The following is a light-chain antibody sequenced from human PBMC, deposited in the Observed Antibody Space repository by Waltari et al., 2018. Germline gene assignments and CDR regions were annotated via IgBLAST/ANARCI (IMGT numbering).Light chain of an antibody. V-gene: IGLV3-21*01. Sequence: SYVLTQPPPVSVAPGETARLTCGGNNIERKSGHWYRPRPGQAPVLVISYDSDRPSGIPDRLSGSNSGNTATLTISRVEAGDEADYYCQVWDANTDPGVFGTGTEVTVL. CDR1: NIERKS. CDR2: YDS. CDR3: QVWDANTDPGV. J-gene: IGLJ1*01.